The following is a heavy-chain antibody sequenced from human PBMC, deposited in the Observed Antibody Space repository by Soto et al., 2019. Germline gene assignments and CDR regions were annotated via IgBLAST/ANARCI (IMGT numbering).Heavy chain of an antibody. Sequence: PGGSLRLSCTASGVTFSSYSMNWVRQAPGQGLEWVSYISSSSTSTIYYADSVKGRFTISRDNAKNSLYLQMNSLRDEDTAVYYCARTYYDFWSDYRTQGINFDYWGQGTPVTVSS. CDR2: ISSSSTSTI. J-gene: IGHJ4*02. CDR1: GVTFSSYS. CDR3: ARTYYDFWSDYRTQGINFDY. D-gene: IGHD3-3*01. V-gene: IGHV3-48*02.